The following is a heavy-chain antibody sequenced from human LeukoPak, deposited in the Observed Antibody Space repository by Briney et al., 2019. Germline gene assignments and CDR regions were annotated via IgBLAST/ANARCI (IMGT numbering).Heavy chain of an antibody. CDR1: GFTFSSFG. J-gene: IGHJ4*02. Sequence: GGSLRLSCAGSGFTFSSFGMYWVRQAPGKGLEWVSYISSSSSSIHYADSVKGRFTISRDNAKNSLYLQMNSLRAEDTAVYYCARDPKHWYYFDFWGQGTLVTVSS. CDR3: ARDPKHWYYFDF. D-gene: IGHD2-8*02. CDR2: ISSSSSSI. V-gene: IGHV3-48*04.